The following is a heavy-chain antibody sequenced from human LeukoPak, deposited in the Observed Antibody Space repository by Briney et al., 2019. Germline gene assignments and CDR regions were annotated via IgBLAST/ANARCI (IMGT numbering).Heavy chain of an antibody. CDR1: GYTFTGYY. D-gene: IGHD3-22*01. Sequence: ASVKVSCKVSGYTFTGYYMHWVRQAPGQGLEWMGWINPNSGGTNYAQKFQGRVTMTRDTSISTAYMELSRLRSDDTAVYYCARGDRAPVNYYYMDVWGKGTTVTVSS. J-gene: IGHJ6*03. CDR3: ARGDRAPVNYYYMDV. V-gene: IGHV1-2*02. CDR2: INPNSGGT.